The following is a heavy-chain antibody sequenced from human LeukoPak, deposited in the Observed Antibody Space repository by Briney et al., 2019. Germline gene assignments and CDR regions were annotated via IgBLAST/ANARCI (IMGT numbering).Heavy chain of an antibody. J-gene: IGHJ5*02. V-gene: IGHV1-46*01. D-gene: IGHD3-9*01. CDR1: GYTFTSYY. Sequence: ASVKVSCKTSGYTFTSYYMHWARQAPGQGLEWMGIINPSGGSTSYAQKFQGRVTMTRDTSISTAYMELSRLRSDDTAVYYCARARGLADILTGYTPANNWFDPWGQGTLVTVSS. CDR2: INPSGGST. CDR3: ARARGLADILTGYTPANNWFDP.